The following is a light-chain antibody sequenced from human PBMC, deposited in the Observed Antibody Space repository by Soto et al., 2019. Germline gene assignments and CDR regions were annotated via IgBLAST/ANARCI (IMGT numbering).Light chain of an antibody. J-gene: IGKJ1*01. CDR2: GAS. CDR1: QSVSSSY. CDR3: HQYGSSPWT. V-gene: IGKV3-20*01. Sequence: EIVLTQSPGTLSLSQGERATLSCRASQSVSSSYLAWYQQKPGQAPRLLIYGASSRAAGIPDRLSGSGSGTDFTLTISRVEPEDFAVYDCHQYGSSPWTFGQGTKVEIK.